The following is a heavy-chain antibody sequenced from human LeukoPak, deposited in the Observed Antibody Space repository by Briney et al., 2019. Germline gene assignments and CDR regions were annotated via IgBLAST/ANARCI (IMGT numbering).Heavy chain of an antibody. J-gene: IGHJ4*02. V-gene: IGHV4-59*08. CDR2: IYYSGST. CDR1: GGSISSYY. D-gene: IGHD2-15*01. CDR3: ARRRYCSGGSCYALYFDY. Sequence: PSETLSLTCTVSGGSISSYYWRWIRQPPGKGLEWIGYIYYSGSTNYSPSLKSRVTISVDTSKNKFSLKLSSVTAADTAVYYCARRRYCSGGSCYALYFDYWGQGTLVTVSS.